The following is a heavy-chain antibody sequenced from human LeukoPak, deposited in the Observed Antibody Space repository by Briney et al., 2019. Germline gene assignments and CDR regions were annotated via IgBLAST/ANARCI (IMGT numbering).Heavy chain of an antibody. CDR3: AGGNGYPFDY. CDR2: TYYRSKWYN. V-gene: IGHV6-1*01. Sequence: SQTLSLTCAISGDSLSSNSATWNWVRQSPSRGLEWLGRTYYRSKWYNDYAVSVKGRVTINPDASKKQCSLQLNSVTPEDTAMYYCAGGNGYPFDYWGQGTLVTVSS. CDR1: GDSLSSNSAT. J-gene: IGHJ4*02. D-gene: IGHD3-16*01.